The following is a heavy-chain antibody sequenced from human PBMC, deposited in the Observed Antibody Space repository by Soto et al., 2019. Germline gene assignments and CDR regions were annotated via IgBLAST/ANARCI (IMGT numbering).Heavy chain of an antibody. D-gene: IGHD1-1*01. Sequence: EVQLLESGGGLVQPGGSLRLSCTASGFSLSTYGVTWVRQAPGKGPEWVSGVSGGSGTTHYADSVKGRFTITTDNSENTAYLQMNSLRVEDTAVYYCAKWNGYGDHWGQGTLVTVS. V-gene: IGHV3-23*01. CDR2: VSGGSGTT. CDR3: AKWNGYGDH. CDR1: GFSLSTYG. J-gene: IGHJ4*02.